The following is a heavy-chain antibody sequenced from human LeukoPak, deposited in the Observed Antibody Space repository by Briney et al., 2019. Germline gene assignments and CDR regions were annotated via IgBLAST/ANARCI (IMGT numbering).Heavy chain of an antibody. Sequence: GGSLRLSCAASGFTFSSYAMHWVRQAPGKGLEWVAVISYDGSNKYYADSVKGRFTISRDNSKNTLYLQMNSLRAEDTAVYYCARELRLSQLDYWGQGTLVTVSS. D-gene: IGHD2-8*01. CDR3: ARELRLSQLDY. CDR2: ISYDGSNK. J-gene: IGHJ4*02. V-gene: IGHV3-30-3*01. CDR1: GFTFSSYA.